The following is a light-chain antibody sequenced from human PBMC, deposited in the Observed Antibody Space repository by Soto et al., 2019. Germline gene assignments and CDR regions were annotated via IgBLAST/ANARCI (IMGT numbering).Light chain of an antibody. CDR2: TVY. J-gene: IGKJ3*01. Sequence: IQMTQSPSSVSASVGDTVTLSCQTSHGVSGWLAWYQQKPGKDTTLLTYTVYNLQSGVPSRFSGSGSDTAFNLTITTLQPEDFATYFYQHRKTFPFSFGPGTKVEVK. CDR1: HGVSGW. CDR3: QHRKTFPFS. V-gene: IGKV1-12*01.